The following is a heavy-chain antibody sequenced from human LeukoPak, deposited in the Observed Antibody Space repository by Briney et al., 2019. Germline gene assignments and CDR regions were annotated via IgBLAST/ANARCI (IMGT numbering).Heavy chain of an antibody. CDR1: GGSISSSSYY. J-gene: IGHJ5*02. Sequence: PSESLSLTCTVSGGSISSSSYYWGWIRRPPGKGLEWIGSIYYSGSTYYNPSLKSRVTISVDTSKNQFSLKLSSVTAAETAVYYCASSDTAMVTICFDPWGQGTLVTVSS. CDR2: IYYSGST. D-gene: IGHD5-18*01. CDR3: ASSDTAMVTICFDP. V-gene: IGHV4-39*01.